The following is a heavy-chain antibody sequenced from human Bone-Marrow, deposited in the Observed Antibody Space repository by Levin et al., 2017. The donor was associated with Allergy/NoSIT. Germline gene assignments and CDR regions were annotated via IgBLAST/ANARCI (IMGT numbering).Heavy chain of an antibody. CDR2: INSDGSST. J-gene: IGHJ5*02. D-gene: IGHD6-13*01. V-gene: IGHV3-74*01. CDR1: GFTFSSYW. CDR3: ARAGHSSSWYKDNWFDP. Sequence: GGSLRLSCAASGFTFSSYWMHWVRQAPGKGLVWVSRINSDGSSTSYADSVKGRFTISRDNAKNTLYLQMNSLRAEDTAVYYCARAGHSSSWYKDNWFDPWGQGTLVTVSS.